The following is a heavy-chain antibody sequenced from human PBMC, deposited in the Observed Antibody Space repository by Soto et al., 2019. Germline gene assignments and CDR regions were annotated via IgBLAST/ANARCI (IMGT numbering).Heavy chain of an antibody. CDR3: ARAYSSGWYDLFGGNWFDP. D-gene: IGHD6-19*01. CDR2: ISAYNGNT. Sequence: ASVKVSCKASGYTFTSYGISWVRQAPGQGLEWMGWISAYNGNTNYAQKLQGRVTMTTDTSTSTAFMELRSLRSDDTAVHYCARAYSSGWYDLFGGNWFDPWGQGTLVTVSS. CDR1: GYTFTSYG. V-gene: IGHV1-18*04. J-gene: IGHJ5*02.